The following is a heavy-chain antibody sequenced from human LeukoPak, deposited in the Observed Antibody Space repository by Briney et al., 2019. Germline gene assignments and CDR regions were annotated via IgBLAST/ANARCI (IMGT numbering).Heavy chain of an antibody. V-gene: IGHV4-59*01. CDR1: GGSISSYY. J-gene: IGHJ5*02. CDR3: VRDSSSRYYNWFDP. Sequence: SETLSLTCTVSGGSISSYYWSWIRQPPGKGLEWIGYIYYSGSTNYNPSLKSRVTISVDTSKNQFSLKLSSVTAADTAVYYCVRDSSSRYYNWFDPWGQGTLVTVSS. CDR2: IYYSGST. D-gene: IGHD6-6*01.